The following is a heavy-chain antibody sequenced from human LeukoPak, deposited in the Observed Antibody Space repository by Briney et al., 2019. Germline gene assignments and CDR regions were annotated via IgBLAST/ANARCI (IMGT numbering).Heavy chain of an antibody. CDR2: MNPNSGNT. Sequence: ASVKVSCKASGYTFTSYGISWVRQAPGQGLEWMGWMNPNSGNTGYAQKFQGRVTMTRNTSISTAYMELSSLRSEDTAVYYCASLYCGGDCPLGWGQGTLVTVSS. J-gene: IGHJ4*02. V-gene: IGHV1-8*02. D-gene: IGHD2-21*02. CDR3: ASLYCGGDCPLG. CDR1: GYTFTSYG.